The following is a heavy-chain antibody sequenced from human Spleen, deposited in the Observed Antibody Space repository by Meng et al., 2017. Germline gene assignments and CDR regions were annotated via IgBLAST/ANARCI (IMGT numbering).Heavy chain of an antibody. CDR1: GGSISSGSYY. CDR3: ARGRGRVGGRRYPFRCSFDY. Sequence: SETLSLTCTVSGGSISSGSYYWSWIRQPAGKGLEWIGRIYTSGSTNYNPSLKSRVTISVDTSKNQFSLKLSSVTATDTAVYYCARGRGRVGGRRYPFRCSFDYWGQGTLVTVSS. CDR2: IYTSGST. D-gene: IGHD4/OR15-4a*01. V-gene: IGHV4-61*02. J-gene: IGHJ4*02.